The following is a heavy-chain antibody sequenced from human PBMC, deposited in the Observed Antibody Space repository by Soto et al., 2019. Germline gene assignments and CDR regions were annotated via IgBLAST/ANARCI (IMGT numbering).Heavy chain of an antibody. CDR3: ASAADLVYAAAPRRFMSGLDV. Sequence: QAQLAQSGAEVKKPGASVQVSCAASGYTFTDYYLHWVRQAPGQGLEWMGMLNPIGGTSLYAEKSQCRVNITRDTSTHTLYMELRRLRSEDTAVYYCASAADLVYAAAPRRFMSGLDVWGQGTTVIVSS. CDR2: LNPIGGTS. J-gene: IGHJ6*02. V-gene: IGHV1-46*01. D-gene: IGHD2-8*01. CDR1: GYTFTDYY.